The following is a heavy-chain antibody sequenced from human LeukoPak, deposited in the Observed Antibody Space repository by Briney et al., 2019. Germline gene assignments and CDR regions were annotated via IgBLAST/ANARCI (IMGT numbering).Heavy chain of an antibody. CDR2: IYYSGST. J-gene: IGHJ4*02. CDR3: ARLNKTPTVYYYDSSGEIDS. V-gene: IGHV4-59*08. CDR1: GYCISSDY. Sequence: SETLSLTCTVSGYCISSDYWSWIRQPPGKGLEWIGYIYYSGSTNYNPSLKSRVTISVDTSKNQFSLKLSSVTAADTAVYYCARLNKTPTVYYYDSSGEIDSWGQGTLVTVSS. D-gene: IGHD3-22*01.